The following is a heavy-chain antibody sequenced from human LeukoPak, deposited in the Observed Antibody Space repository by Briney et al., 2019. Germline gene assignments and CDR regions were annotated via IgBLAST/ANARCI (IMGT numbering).Heavy chain of an antibody. CDR1: GFTFSSYS. Sequence: GGSLRLSCAASGFTFSSYSMNWVRQAPGKGLEWVSYISSSSSTIYYADSVKGRFTISRDNSKNTLYLQMNSLRAEDTAVYYCARLTRYYDFWSGLNWFDPWGQGTLVTVSS. V-gene: IGHV3-48*01. CDR2: ISSSSSTI. D-gene: IGHD3-3*01. J-gene: IGHJ5*02. CDR3: ARLTRYYDFWSGLNWFDP.